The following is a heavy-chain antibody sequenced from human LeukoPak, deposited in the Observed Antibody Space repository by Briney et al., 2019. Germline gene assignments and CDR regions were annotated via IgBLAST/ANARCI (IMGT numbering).Heavy chain of an antibody. CDR1: GFTFSSYA. D-gene: IGHD3-3*01. J-gene: IGHJ6*03. Sequence: PGGSLRLSCAASGFTFSSYAMSWVRQAPGKGLEWVSAISGSGGSTYYADSVKGRFTISRDNSKNTLYLQMNSLRAEDTAVYYCARHFTIFGVVSYYYMDVWGKGTTVTVSS. CDR2: ISGSGGST. CDR3: ARHFTIFGVVSYYYMDV. V-gene: IGHV3-23*01.